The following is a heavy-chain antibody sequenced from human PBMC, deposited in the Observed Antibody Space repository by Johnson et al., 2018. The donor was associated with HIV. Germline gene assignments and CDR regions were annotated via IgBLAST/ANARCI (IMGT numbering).Heavy chain of an antibody. D-gene: IGHD2-8*01. V-gene: IGHV3-23*04. CDR3: AAGYAMASDAFDI. CDR1: GFTFSTYA. J-gene: IGHJ3*02. Sequence: VQLVESGGGVVQPGRSLRLSCAASGFTFSTYAMHWVRQAPGKGLEWVSAISGSGGTIYYADSVKGRFTISRDNSKNSLYLQMNSLRAEDTAVYYCAAGYAMASDAFDIWGQGTMVTVSS. CDR2: ISGSGGTI.